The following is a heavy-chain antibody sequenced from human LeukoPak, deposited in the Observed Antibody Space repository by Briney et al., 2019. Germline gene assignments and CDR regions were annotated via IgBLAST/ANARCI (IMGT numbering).Heavy chain of an antibody. J-gene: IGHJ5*02. D-gene: IGHD5-12*01. V-gene: IGHV4-59*01. Sequence: LRLSCAASGFTFSDYYWSWIRQPPGKGLEWIGYIYYSGSTNYNPSLKSRVTISVDTSKNQFSLKLSSVTAADTAVYYCARGLARAITSWFDPWGQGTLVTVSS. CDR2: IYYSGST. CDR3: ARGLARAITSWFDP. CDR1: GFTFSDYY.